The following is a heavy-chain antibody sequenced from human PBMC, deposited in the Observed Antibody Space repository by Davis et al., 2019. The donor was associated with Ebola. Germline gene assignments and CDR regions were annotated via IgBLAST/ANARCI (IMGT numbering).Heavy chain of an antibody. CDR1: GFTFSDHY. D-gene: IGHD2/OR15-2a*01. CDR3: ARDPPPFHYYFDD. CDR2: ISSSTNTI. V-gene: IGHV3-11*01. Sequence: PGGSLRLSCVASGFTFSDHYMSWIRQAPGKGLEWVSFISSSTNTIYYADSVKGRFTISRDNAKNSLYLQMNSLRAEDTAVYYCARDPPPFHYYFDDWGQGTLVTVSS. J-gene: IGHJ4*02.